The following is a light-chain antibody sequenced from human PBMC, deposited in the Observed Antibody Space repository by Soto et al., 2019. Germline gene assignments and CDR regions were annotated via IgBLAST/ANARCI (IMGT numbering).Light chain of an antibody. Sequence: DIPLTQSPSFLSASVGDSVTLTCRASQGISNYLAWYQQKSGKAPRLLIYAASTLQSGVPSRFSGSGSGTEFTLTISSLQPEDFATYYCQQLDSFPLFTFGPGTKVDIK. V-gene: IGKV1-9*01. J-gene: IGKJ3*01. CDR1: QGISNY. CDR3: QQLDSFPLFT. CDR2: AAS.